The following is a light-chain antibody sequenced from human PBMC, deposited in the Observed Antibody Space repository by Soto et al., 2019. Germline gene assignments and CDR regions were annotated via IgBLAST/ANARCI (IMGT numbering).Light chain of an antibody. J-gene: IGKJ1*01. V-gene: IGKV3-20*01. CDR2: AAS. CDR3: QQYGSASTWP. CDR1: QSVSSAY. Sequence: EIVLTQSPGTLSLSPGERATLSCRASQSVSSAYLAWYQHKPGQPPTLLLYAASSSVTGIPDRFSGSGSGPDFPLTTSRLAPDDFAVYYCQQYGSASTWPFGQGTKVEIK.